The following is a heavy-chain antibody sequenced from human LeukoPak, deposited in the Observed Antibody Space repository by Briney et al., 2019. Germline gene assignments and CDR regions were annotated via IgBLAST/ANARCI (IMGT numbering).Heavy chain of an antibody. Sequence: GGSLRLSCAASGFTFSNYWMSWVRQAPGKGLEWVANIKQDGSEKHYVDSVKGRFTISRDNAKNSLYLQMNGLRADDTAVYFCARVAVAGTEFDYWGQGILVTVSS. CDR3: ARVAVAGTEFDY. V-gene: IGHV3-7*04. CDR2: IKQDGSEK. J-gene: IGHJ4*02. CDR1: GFTFSNYW. D-gene: IGHD6-19*01.